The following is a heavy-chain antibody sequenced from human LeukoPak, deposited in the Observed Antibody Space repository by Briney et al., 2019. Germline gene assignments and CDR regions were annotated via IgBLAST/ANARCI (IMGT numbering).Heavy chain of an antibody. J-gene: IGHJ4*02. D-gene: IGHD3-16*01. CDR3: AKASWVSSTDAVR. Sequence: GGSLRLSCAVSGITLSNYGMSWVRQAPGKGLEWVARISDNGGSTNYADSVKGRFTLSSDSSRNTVYFQLNNLRVEDTAIYYCAKASWVSSTDAVRWGQGTLVTVSS. CDR1: GITLSNYG. V-gene: IGHV3-23*01. CDR2: ISDNGGST.